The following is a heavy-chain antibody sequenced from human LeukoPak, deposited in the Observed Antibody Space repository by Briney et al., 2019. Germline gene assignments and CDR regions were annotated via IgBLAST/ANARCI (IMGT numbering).Heavy chain of an antibody. D-gene: IGHD6-19*01. CDR2: ISGSGGST. CDR1: GFTFSSYA. V-gene: IGHV3-23*01. CDR3: AKDRLSSGWYLKDNWFDP. Sequence: GGSLRLSCAASGFTFSSYAMSWVRQAPGKGLEWVSAISGSGGSTYYADSVKGRFTISRDNSKNTLYLQMNSLRAEDTAVYYCAKDRLSSGWYLKDNWFDPWGQGTLVTVSS. J-gene: IGHJ5*02.